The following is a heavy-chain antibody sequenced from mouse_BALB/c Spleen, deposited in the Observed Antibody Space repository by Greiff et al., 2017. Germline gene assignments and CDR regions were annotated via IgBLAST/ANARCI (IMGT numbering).Heavy chain of an antibody. Sequence: VQLQQSGTVLARPGASVKMSCKASGYTFTSYWMHWVKQRPGQGLEWIGAIYPGNIDTSYNQKFKGKAKLTAVTSTSTAYMELSSLTNEDSAVYYCTREGWDRAIDYWGQGTSVTVSS. CDR1: GYTFTSYW. D-gene: IGHD3-3*01. CDR2: IYPGNIDT. J-gene: IGHJ4*01. CDR3: TREGWDRAIDY. V-gene: IGHV1-5*01.